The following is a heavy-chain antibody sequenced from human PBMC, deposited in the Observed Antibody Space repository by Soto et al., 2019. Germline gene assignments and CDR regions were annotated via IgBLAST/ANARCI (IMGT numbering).Heavy chain of an antibody. CDR1: GGTFSSYA. Sequence: QVQLVQSGAEVKKPGSSVKVSCKASGGTFSSYAISWVRQAPGQGLEWMGGIIPIFGTANYAQKFQGRVTITAGESTSTAYMELSSLRSEDTAVYYCARDNYCSGGSCFQAGPRSYYYYGMDVWGQGTTVTVSS. CDR3: ARDNYCSGGSCFQAGPRSYYYYGMDV. D-gene: IGHD2-15*01. CDR2: IIPIFGTA. J-gene: IGHJ6*02. V-gene: IGHV1-69*01.